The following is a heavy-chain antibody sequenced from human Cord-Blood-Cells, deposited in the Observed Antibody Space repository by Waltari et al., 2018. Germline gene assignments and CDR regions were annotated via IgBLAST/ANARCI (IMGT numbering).Heavy chain of an antibody. Sequence: EVQLVELGGGLVQPGGSLRLSCAASGFTFSCFWMSWVRQAPGKGLEWVANIKQDGSEKYYVDSVKGRFTISRDNAKNSLYLQMNSLRAEDTAVYYCARVFQLGSHFDYWGQGTLVTVSS. J-gene: IGHJ4*02. CDR2: IKQDGSEK. CDR1: GFTFSCFW. V-gene: IGHV3-7*01. CDR3: ARVFQLGSHFDY. D-gene: IGHD7-27*01.